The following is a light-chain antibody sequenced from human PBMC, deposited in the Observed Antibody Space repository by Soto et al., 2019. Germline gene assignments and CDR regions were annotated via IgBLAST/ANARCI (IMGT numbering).Light chain of an antibody. CDR2: GAS. Sequence: EIVLTQSACTLSLSPGERATLSCRASQSVSSSFLAWYQQKHGQAPRLLIYGASNRATGIPDRFSGSGSGTDFTLTISRLEPEDFAVYYCQQYVTSPWAFGQGTKVDIK. J-gene: IGKJ1*01. CDR3: QQYVTSPWA. CDR1: QSVSSSF. V-gene: IGKV3-20*01.